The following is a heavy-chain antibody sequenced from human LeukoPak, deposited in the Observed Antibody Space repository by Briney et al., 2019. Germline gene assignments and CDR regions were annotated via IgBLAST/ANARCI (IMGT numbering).Heavy chain of an antibody. CDR3: ARDRPYYYDSSGHKPSADAFDI. Sequence: PSETLSLTCTVSGGSISSGSYYWSWIRQPAGKGLEWIGRIYTSGSTNYNPSLKSRVTISVDTSKNQFSLKLSSVTAADTAVYYCARDRPYYYDSSGHKPSADAFDIWGQGTMVTVSS. D-gene: IGHD3-22*01. J-gene: IGHJ3*02. CDR2: IYTSGST. CDR1: GGSISSGSYY. V-gene: IGHV4-61*02.